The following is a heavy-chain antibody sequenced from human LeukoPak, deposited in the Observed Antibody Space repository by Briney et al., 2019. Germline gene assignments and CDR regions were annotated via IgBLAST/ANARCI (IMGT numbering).Heavy chain of an antibody. V-gene: IGHV3-48*03. CDR3: AREGGDGYNLGDAFDI. D-gene: IGHD5-24*01. CDR1: GFNFSSYE. Sequence: PGGSLRLSCAASGFNFSSYEMNWVRQAPRKGLEWISYFSRSGSTTYYADSVKGRFTISRDNAKNSLYLQMNSLRVEDTAVYYCAREGGDGYNLGDAFDIWGQGTMVTVSS. CDR2: FSRSGSTT. J-gene: IGHJ3*02.